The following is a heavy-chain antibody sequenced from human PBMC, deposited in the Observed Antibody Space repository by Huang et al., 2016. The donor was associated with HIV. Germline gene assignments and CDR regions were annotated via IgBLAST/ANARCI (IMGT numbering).Heavy chain of an antibody. D-gene: IGHD6-13*01. CDR1: GFTFSSYA. CDR2: ITGRGSSS. CDR3: AKADSGAAAGSLVDY. J-gene: IGHJ4*02. V-gene: IGHV3-23*01. Sequence: EVQLLESGGGLVQPGGSLRLSCAASGFTFSSYAMSWVRQAPGKGLDLVSSITGRGSSSYYADSVKGRFTSSRDNSKNTLYLQMNSLRAEDTAIYYCAKADSGAAAGSLVDYWGQGTLVTVSS.